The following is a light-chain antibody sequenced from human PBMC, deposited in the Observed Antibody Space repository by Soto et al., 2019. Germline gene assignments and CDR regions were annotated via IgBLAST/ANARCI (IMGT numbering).Light chain of an antibody. V-gene: IGKV1-6*01. CDR1: QGIAKD. J-gene: IGKJ1*01. Sequence: AIPLTQSPSSLSASVGDRVTITCRASQGIAKDLGWYQQKPGKAPRLLIFGASFLQSEVPSRFSGSGSGTDFTLTINGLQPEDFATYYCLQNYYSFRTFGQGTKVEIK. CDR3: LQNYYSFRT. CDR2: GAS.